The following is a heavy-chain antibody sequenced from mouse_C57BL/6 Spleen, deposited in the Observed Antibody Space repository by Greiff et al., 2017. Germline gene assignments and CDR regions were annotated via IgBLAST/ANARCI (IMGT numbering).Heavy chain of an antibody. CDR1: GFTFSSYA. CDR2: ISDGGSYT. V-gene: IGHV5-4*01. J-gene: IGHJ2*01. CDR3: ARGSRGYFDY. D-gene: IGHD1-1*01. Sequence: EVHLVESGGGLVKPGGSLKLSCAASGFTFSSYAMSWVRQTPEQRLEWVATISDGGSYTYYPDNVKGRFTISRDNAKNNLYLQMSHLKSEDTAMYYCARGSRGYFDYWGQGTTLTVSS.